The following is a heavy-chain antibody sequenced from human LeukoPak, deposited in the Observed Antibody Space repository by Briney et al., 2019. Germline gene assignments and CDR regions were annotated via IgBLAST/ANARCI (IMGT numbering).Heavy chain of an antibody. CDR2: IYYSGST. D-gene: IGHD6-13*01. J-gene: IGHJ4*02. CDR3: AFSAAGTDY. V-gene: IGHV4-59*08. CDR1: GGSISSYY. Sequence: SETLSLTCTVSGGSISSYYWTWIRQPPGKGLEWIGYIYYSGSTNYNPSLKSRVTISVDTSKNQFSLKLSSVTAADTAVYYCAFSAAGTDYWGQGTLVTVSS.